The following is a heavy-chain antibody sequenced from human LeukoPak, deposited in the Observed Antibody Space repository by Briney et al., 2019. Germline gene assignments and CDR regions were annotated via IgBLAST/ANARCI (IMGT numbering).Heavy chain of an antibody. CDR3: ARGRLRPRNGYWDY. Sequence: TETLSLTCAVYGGSFSGYYWSWIRQPPGKGLEWIGEINHSGSTNYNPSLKSRVTISVDTSKNQFSLKLSSVTAADTAVYYCARGRLRPRNGYWDYWGQGTLVTVS. J-gene: IGHJ4*02. CDR1: GGSFSGYY. V-gene: IGHV4-34*01. CDR2: INHSGST. D-gene: IGHD3-22*01.